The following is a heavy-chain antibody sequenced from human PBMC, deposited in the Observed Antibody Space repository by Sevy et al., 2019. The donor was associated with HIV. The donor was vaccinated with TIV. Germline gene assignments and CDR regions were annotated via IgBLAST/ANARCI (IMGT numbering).Heavy chain of an antibody. CDR2: FYYSGIT. CDR3: ARGIVAYYFDY. V-gene: IGHV4-59*01. D-gene: IGHD5-12*01. Sequence: SETLSLTCTVSGDSISSYYWSWIRQPPGKGLEWIGYFYYSGITNYNPSVKSRVTISVDTSRNQISLKLSSVTAADTAVYYCARGIVAYYFDYWGQRTLVTVSS. CDR1: GDSISSYY. J-gene: IGHJ4*02.